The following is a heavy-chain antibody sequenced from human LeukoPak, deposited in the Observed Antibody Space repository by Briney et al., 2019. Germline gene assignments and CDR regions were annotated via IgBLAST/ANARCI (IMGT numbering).Heavy chain of an antibody. D-gene: IGHD2-2*02. CDR3: ARDCSSTSCYTSDAFDI. CDR2: IKQDGSEK. J-gene: IGHJ3*02. V-gene: IGHV3-7*01. Sequence: GGSLRLSCAASGFTFSSYWMSWVRQAPGKGLEWVANIKQDGSEKYYVDSVKGRFTISRDNAKSSLYLQMNSLRAEDTAVYYCARDCSSTSCYTSDAFDIWGQGTMVTVSS. CDR1: GFTFSSYW.